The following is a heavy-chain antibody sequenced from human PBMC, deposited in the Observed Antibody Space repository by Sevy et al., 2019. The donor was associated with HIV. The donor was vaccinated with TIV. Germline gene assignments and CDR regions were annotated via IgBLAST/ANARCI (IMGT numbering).Heavy chain of an antibody. J-gene: IGHJ4*02. CDR1: GYTFTSYD. V-gene: IGHV1-8*01. D-gene: IGHD6-13*01. CDR2: MNPNSRNT. Sequence: ASVKVSCKASGYTFTSYDINWVRQATGEGLEWMGRMNPNSRNTGYAQKFQGRVTMTRNTSISTAYMELRSLRSEDTAMYYCARADSGWYDHYFDPWGQGTRVTVSS. CDR3: ARADSGWYDHYFDP.